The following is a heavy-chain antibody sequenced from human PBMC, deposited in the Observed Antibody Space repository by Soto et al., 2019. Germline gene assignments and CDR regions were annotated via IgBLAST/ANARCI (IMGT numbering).Heavy chain of an antibody. CDR3: ARRGIAAAGTEYYYYGMDV. D-gene: IGHD6-13*01. J-gene: IGHJ6*02. Sequence: PSETRSVTGTVSGVSIVTSSDYWGWMRQRPVKGLEGIGSIYYSGSTYYNPSLKSRVTISVDTSKNQFSLKLSSVTAADTAVYYCARRGIAAAGTEYYYYGMDVWGQGTTVT. CDR2: IYYSGST. V-gene: IGHV4-39*01. CDR1: GVSIVTSSDY.